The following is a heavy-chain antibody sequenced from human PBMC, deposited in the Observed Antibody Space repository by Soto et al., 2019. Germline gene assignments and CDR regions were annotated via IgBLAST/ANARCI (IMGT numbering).Heavy chain of an antibody. V-gene: IGHV3-7*01. CDR3: CASWGGWFDP. D-gene: IGHD3-10*01. Sequence: EVQLVESGGGLVQPGGSLRLSCAASGFTFSTYWMSWVRRAPGKGLEWVANIKQDGSETYYVDSVNGRFTVSRDNAKNSLFLQMNSLRAEDTDIYYCCASWGGWFDPWGQGTLVTVSS. CDR1: GFTFSTYW. CDR2: IKQDGSET. J-gene: IGHJ5*02.